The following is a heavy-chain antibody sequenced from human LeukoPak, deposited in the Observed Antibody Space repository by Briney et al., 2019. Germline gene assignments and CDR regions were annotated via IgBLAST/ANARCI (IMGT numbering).Heavy chain of an antibody. J-gene: IGHJ5*02. V-gene: IGHV3-21*06. CDR3: ARMTSSGWYEDWFDP. Sequence: GSLRLSCAASGFSFSSYRMNWVRQAPGKGLEWVSSVSNSGDYIHYADSVKGRFTISRDNSKNSLYLQMNSLRAEDTAVYYCARMTSSGWYEDWFDPWGQGTLVTVSS. CDR2: VSNSGDYI. D-gene: IGHD6-19*01. CDR1: GFSFSSYR.